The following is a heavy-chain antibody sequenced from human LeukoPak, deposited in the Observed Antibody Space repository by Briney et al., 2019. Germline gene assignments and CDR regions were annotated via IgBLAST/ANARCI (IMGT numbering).Heavy chain of an antibody. D-gene: IGHD2-2*01. V-gene: IGHV1-8*01. CDR2: MNPNSGNT. CDR3: ARAHRNINALGYCSSTSCIEYYFDY. CDR1: GYTFTSYD. J-gene: IGHJ4*02. Sequence: GASVKLSCKASGYTFTSYDINWVRQATGQGLEWMGWMNPNSGNTGYAQKFQGRVTMTRDTSISTAYMELSSLRSEDTAVYYCARAHRNINALGYCSSTSCIEYYFDYWGQGTLVTVSS.